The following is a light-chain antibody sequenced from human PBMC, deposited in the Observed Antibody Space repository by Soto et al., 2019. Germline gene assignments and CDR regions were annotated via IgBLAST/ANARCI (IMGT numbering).Light chain of an antibody. CDR1: NRDVGLYNF. V-gene: IGLV2-11*01. Sequence: QSALTQPRSVSGSPGQSVTISCTGTNRDVGLYNFVSWYHQHPGKAPKLLIYDVTKRPSGVPDRFSGSKSGNTASLTISGLQAEDEGDYYCCSSTGSYTYVFGTGTQLTVL. CDR2: DVT. CDR3: CSSTGSYTYV. J-gene: IGLJ1*01.